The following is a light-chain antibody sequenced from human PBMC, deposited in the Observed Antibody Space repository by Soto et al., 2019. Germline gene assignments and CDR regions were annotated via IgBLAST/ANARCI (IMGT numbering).Light chain of an antibody. CDR1: QGISSY. CDR3: QHYYTYPWT. CDR2: AAS. Sequence: AIRMTQSPSSFSASTGDRVTITCRASQGISSYLAWYQQKPGKAPKLLISAASTLQSGVPSRFSGSGSGTDFTITVSGLQSEDSATYYCQHYYTYPWTFGQGTKVEIK. J-gene: IGKJ1*01. V-gene: IGKV1-8*01.